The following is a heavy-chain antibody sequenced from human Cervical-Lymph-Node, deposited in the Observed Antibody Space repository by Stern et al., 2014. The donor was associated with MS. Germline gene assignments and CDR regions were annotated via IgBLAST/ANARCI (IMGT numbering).Heavy chain of an antibody. D-gene: IGHD1-1*01. Sequence: EVQLLESGGGLVQPGGSLTISCAASGFTFGSYWMSWVRQAPGKGLEWVANIKQDGSEKYYVDSVKGRFIISRDNAKNSLYLQMNSLRVEDTAVYYCTRGQTTSEYWGQGTLVTVSS. CDR3: TRGQTTSEY. J-gene: IGHJ4*02. CDR2: IKQDGSEK. V-gene: IGHV3-7*01. CDR1: GFTFGSYW.